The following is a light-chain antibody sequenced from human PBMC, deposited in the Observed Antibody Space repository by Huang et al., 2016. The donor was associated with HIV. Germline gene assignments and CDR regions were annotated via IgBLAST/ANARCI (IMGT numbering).Light chain of an antibody. Sequence: EIVLTQSPATLSLSPGERATISCRASQNVTDSLAWLRQKPGQAPSLLIYRAANRATGTPARLSGSGSGTDFTLTISSLEPEDFAIYYCQERIHWPRLTFGGGTKVEIK. CDR1: QNVTDS. CDR2: RAA. CDR3: QERIHWPRLT. J-gene: IGKJ4*01. V-gene: IGKV3-11*01.